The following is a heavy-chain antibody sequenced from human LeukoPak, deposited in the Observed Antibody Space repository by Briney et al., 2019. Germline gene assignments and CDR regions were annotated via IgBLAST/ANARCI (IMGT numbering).Heavy chain of an antibody. D-gene: IGHD6-19*01. CDR3: ARGSVAVSYFDY. J-gene: IGHJ4*02. Sequence: SETLSLTCTVSGGSISSGGYYWSWIRQPPGKGLEWIGYIYHSGSTYYNPSLKSRVTISVDRSKNQFSLKLSSVTAADTAVYYCARGSVAVSYFDYWGQGTLVTVSS. V-gene: IGHV4-30-2*01. CDR1: GGSISSGGYY. CDR2: IYHSGST.